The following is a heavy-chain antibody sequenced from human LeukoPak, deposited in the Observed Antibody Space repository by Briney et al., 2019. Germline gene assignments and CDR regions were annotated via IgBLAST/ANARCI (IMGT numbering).Heavy chain of an antibody. CDR2: IYSGGST. D-gene: IGHD3-10*01. V-gene: IGHV3-53*01. CDR3: ARLEYYYGSGSYYNGDY. CDR1: GFTVSSNY. Sequence: GGSLRLSCAASGFTVSSNYMSWVRQAPGKGLEWVSVIYSGGSTYYADSVKGRFTISRDNSKNTLYLQMNSLRAEDTAVYYCARLEYYYGSGSYYNGDYWGQGTLVTVSS. J-gene: IGHJ4*02.